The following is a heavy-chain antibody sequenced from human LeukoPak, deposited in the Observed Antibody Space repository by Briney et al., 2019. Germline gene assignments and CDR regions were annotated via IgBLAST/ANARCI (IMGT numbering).Heavy chain of an antibody. CDR3: ARDRDWIFDY. J-gene: IGHJ4*02. V-gene: IGHV3-48*01. D-gene: IGHD3/OR15-3a*01. Sequence: GGSLRLSCAASGFTFSKHAMIWLRQAPGKGLEWVSYISNSGSTIYYADSVRGRFTISRDDAKNSLYPQLNTLRAEDTALYYCARDRDWIFDYWGQGILVTVSS. CDR1: GFTFSKHA. CDR2: ISNSGSTI.